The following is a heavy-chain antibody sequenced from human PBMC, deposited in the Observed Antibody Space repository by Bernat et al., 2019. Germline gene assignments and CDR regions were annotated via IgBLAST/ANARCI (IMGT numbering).Heavy chain of an antibody. V-gene: IGHV3-49*05. CDR1: GFTFGDYA. CDR2: IRSKAYGGTT. D-gene: IGHD2-21*02. Sequence: EVQLVESGGGLVKPGRSLRLSCTASGFTFGDYAMSWFRQAPGKGLEWVGFIRSKAYGGTTEYAASVKGRFTISRDDSKSIAYLQMNSLKTEDTAVYYCTRAAYCGGDCYDDYWGQGTLVTVSS. J-gene: IGHJ4*02. CDR3: TRAAYCGGDCYDDY.